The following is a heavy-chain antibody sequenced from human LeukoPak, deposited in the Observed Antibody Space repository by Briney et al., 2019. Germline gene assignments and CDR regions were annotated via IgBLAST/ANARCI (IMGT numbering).Heavy chain of an antibody. CDR1: GFTFISYA. J-gene: IGHJ5*02. V-gene: IGHV3-23*01. D-gene: IGHD2-2*01. Sequence: GWSLRLSFAASGFTFISYAMSWVRQAPGKGLEWVSAISCSGGSTYYADSVKGRFTISRDNSKNTMYLQMNSLRAEDTAVYYCAKDFRSNRYCSSTSCYANWFDPWGQGTLVTVSS. CDR2: ISCSGGST. CDR3: AKDFRSNRYCSSTSCYANWFDP.